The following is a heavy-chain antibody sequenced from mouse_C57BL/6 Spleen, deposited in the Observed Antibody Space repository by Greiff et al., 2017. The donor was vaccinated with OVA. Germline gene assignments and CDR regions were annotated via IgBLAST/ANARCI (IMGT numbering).Heavy chain of an antibody. CDR3: ARGVTTVVAHFDY. CDR1: GYTFTSYW. CDR2: IDPSASYT. J-gene: IGHJ2*01. V-gene: IGHV1-69*01. D-gene: IGHD1-1*01. Sequence: QVQLQQPGAELVMPGASVKLSCKASGYTFTSYWMHWVKQRPGQGLEWIGEIDPSASYTNYNQKFKGKSTLTVDKSSSTAYMQLSSLTSEDSAVYYCARGVTTVVAHFDYWGQGTTLTVSS.